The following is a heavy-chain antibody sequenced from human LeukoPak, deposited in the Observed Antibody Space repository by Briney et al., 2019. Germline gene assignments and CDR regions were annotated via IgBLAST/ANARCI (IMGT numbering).Heavy chain of an antibody. D-gene: IGHD4-23*01. V-gene: IGHV3-11*01. Sequence: GGSLRLSCAASGFTFSDYYMSWIRQAPGKGLEWVSYISSSGNIIKYADSVKGRFTISRDNAKNSLSLQMDSLRAEDTAVYYCATGGNSVLGAFDIWGQGTMVTVSS. CDR3: ATGGNSVLGAFDI. CDR2: ISSSGNII. CDR1: GFTFSDYY. J-gene: IGHJ3*02.